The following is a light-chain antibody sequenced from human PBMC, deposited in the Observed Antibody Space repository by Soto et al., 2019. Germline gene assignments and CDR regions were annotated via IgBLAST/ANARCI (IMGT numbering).Light chain of an antibody. Sequence: QSALTQPASVSGSAGQSITISCTGTSIDVGGYNYVSWYQQHPGKAPKLMIYEVSNRPSGVSNRFSGSKSGNTASLTISGLQAEDEADYYCSSYTRSSTVIFGGGTQLTVL. V-gene: IGLV2-14*01. CDR1: SIDVGGYNY. J-gene: IGLJ2*01. CDR3: SSYTRSSTVI. CDR2: EVS.